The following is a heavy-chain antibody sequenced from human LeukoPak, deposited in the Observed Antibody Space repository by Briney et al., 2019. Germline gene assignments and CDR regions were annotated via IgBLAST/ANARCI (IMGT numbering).Heavy chain of an antibody. V-gene: IGHV3-23*01. J-gene: IGHJ5*02. CDR3: AKDSPYWFDP. CDR2: ISGSGGST. Sequence: PGGSLRLSCAASGFTFSSYAVGWVRQAPGKGLEWVSTISGSGGSTYYADSVKGRFTISRDNSKNTLYLQLNSLRADDTAVYYCAKDSPYWFDPWGQGTLVTVSS. CDR1: GFTFSSYA.